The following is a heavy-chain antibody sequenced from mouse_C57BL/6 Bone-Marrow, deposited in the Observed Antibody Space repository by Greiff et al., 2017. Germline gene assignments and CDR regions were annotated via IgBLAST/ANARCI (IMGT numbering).Heavy chain of an antibody. D-gene: IGHD1-1*01. J-gene: IGHJ3*01. CDR2: IYPGSGST. CDR3: ARWRYYGRFAY. CDR1: GYTFTSYW. V-gene: IGHV1-55*01. Sequence: VQLQQPGAELVTPGASVMMSCQASGYTFTSYWITWVKQRPGQGLEWIGDIYPGSGSTNYNEKFKTKATLTVDTSSSTTYMQHSGLTSEDSAVFYCARWRYYGRFAYWGQGTLVTVSA.